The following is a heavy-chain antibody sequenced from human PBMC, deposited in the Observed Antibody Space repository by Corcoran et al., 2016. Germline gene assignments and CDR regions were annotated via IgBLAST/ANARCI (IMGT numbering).Heavy chain of an antibody. CDR2: IYPGDSAT. J-gene: IGHJ4*02. CDR1: GYHFTTYW. CDR3: ATQLHTNMAAAATADY. D-gene: IGHD6-13*01. Sequence: EVQLVQSGAEVKKPGESLKISCQGSGYHFTTYWIGWVCQMPGKGLECMVIIYPGDSATRYSQSFQGEVTISADKSISTAYLQWSRLKASDTAMYYCATQLHTNMAAAATADYWGQGTLVTVSS. V-gene: IGHV5-51*01.